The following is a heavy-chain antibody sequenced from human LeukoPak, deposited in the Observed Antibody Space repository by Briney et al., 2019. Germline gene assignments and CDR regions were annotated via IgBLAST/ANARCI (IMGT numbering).Heavy chain of an antibody. J-gene: IGHJ6*02. CDR2: ISSSSSYI. CDR3: ARGGNCGGDCYYYYYYGMDV. CDR1: GFTFSSYS. D-gene: IGHD2-21*02. Sequence: GGSLRLSCAASGFTFSSYSMNWVRQAPGKGLEWVSSISSSSSYIYYADSVKGRFTISRDNAKNSLYLQMNSLRAEDTAVYYCARGGNCGGDCYYYYYYGMDVWGQGTTVTVSS. V-gene: IGHV3-21*01.